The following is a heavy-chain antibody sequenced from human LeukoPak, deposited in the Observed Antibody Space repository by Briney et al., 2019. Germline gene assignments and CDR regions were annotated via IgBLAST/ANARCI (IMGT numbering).Heavy chain of an antibody. CDR3: ARGGGMGHYYYYMDV. CDR1: GGSISSSSYY. Sequence: SETLSLTCTVSGGSISSSSYYWGWIRQPPGKGLEWIGEINHSGSTNYNPSLKSRVTISVDTSKNQFSLKLSSVTAADTAVYYCARGGGMGHYYYYMDVWGKGTTVTISS. D-gene: IGHD5-24*01. J-gene: IGHJ6*03. CDR2: INHSGST. V-gene: IGHV4-39*07.